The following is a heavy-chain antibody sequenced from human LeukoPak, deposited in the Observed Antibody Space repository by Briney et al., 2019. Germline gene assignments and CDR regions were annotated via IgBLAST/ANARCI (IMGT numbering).Heavy chain of an antibody. CDR1: GFTVSSNY. Sequence: GGSLRLSCAASGFTVSSNYMSWVRQAPGKGLEWVSVIYSGGSTYYADSVKGRFTISRDNSKNTLYLQMNSLRAEDTAVYYCAKTTTVGAFDIWGQGTMVTVSS. D-gene: IGHD4-23*01. CDR2: IYSGGST. J-gene: IGHJ3*02. CDR3: AKTTTVGAFDI. V-gene: IGHV3-53*01.